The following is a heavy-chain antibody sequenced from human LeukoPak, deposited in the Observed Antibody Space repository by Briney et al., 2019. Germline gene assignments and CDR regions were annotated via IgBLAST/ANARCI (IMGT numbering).Heavy chain of an antibody. D-gene: IGHD6-19*01. J-gene: IGHJ6*03. V-gene: IGHV4-59*01. CDR2: IYYSGST. CDR3: ARCGSGPRHYYYYYMDV. CDR1: GGSISSYY. Sequence: PSETLSLTCTVSGGSISSYYWSWIRQPPGKGLEWIGYIYYSGSTNYNPSLKSRVTISVDTSKNQFSLKLSPVTAADTAVYYCARCGSGPRHYYYYYMDVWGKGTTVTVSS.